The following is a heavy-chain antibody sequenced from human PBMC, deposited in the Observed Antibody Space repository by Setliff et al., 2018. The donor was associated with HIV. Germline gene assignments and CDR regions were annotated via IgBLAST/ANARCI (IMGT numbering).Heavy chain of an antibody. Sequence: PSETLSLTCAVYGGSFSGYYWNWIRQPPGKELEWIGEINHSGSTNYNPSLKSRVTISVDTSKNQFSLKLSSVTAADTAVYYCARGAIQLWLRSYYYMDVWGKGTTVTVSS. CDR3: ARGAIQLWLRSYYYMDV. V-gene: IGHV4-34*01. CDR1: GGSFSGYY. J-gene: IGHJ6*03. CDR2: INHSGST. D-gene: IGHD5-18*01.